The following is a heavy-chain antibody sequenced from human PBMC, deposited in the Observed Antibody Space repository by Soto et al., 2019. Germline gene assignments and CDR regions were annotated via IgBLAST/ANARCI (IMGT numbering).Heavy chain of an antibody. Sequence: QVQLVQSRGEVKKPGPSVKVSCKTSGYSFTTYGISWVRQAPGQGLEWMGWISGYNGNTNYAQNLQGRGTMTRYTPTSTAYMELRSLRSDDTAVYYCAKEGPAPYYYYGMDVWGQGSTVTVSS. CDR3: AKEGPAPYYYYGMDV. CDR2: ISGYNGNT. J-gene: IGHJ6*02. CDR1: GYSFTTYG. V-gene: IGHV1-18*01.